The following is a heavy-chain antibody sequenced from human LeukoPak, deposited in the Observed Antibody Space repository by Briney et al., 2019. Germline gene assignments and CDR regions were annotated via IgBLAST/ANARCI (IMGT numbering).Heavy chain of an antibody. V-gene: IGHV3-30-3*01. J-gene: IGHJ4*02. Sequence: GGSLRLSCAASGFTFSSYAMHWVRQAPGKGLEWVAVISYDGSNKYYADSVKGRFTISRDNSKNTLYLQMNSLRAEDTAVYYCAKDIRYSSGYWGQGTLVTVSS. D-gene: IGHD5-18*01. CDR3: AKDIRYSSGY. CDR1: GFTFSSYA. CDR2: ISYDGSNK.